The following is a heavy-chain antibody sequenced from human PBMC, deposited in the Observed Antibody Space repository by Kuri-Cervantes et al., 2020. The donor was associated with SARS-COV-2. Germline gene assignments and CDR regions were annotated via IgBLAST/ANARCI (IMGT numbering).Heavy chain of an antibody. J-gene: IGHJ4*02. CDR3: ARDPGIAVAGGFDY. D-gene: IGHD6-19*01. CDR1: GGSISSYY. Sequence: GSLRLSCTVSGGSISSYYWSWIRQPAGKGLEWIGRIYTSGSTNYNPSLKSRVTMSVDTSENQFSLKLSSVTAADTAVYYCARDPGIAVAGGFDYWGQGTLVTVSS. CDR2: IYTSGST. V-gene: IGHV4-4*07.